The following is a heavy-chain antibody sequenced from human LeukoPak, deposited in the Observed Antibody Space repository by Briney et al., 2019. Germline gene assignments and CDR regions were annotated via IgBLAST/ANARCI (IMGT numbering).Heavy chain of an antibody. J-gene: IGHJ4*02. Sequence: RGSLRLSCAASGFTFSSYAMSWVRQAPGKGLEWVSAISGSGGSTYYADSVKGRFTISRDNSKNTLYLQMNSLRAEDTAVYYCAKSIDFSESYFDYWGQGTLVTGSS. CDR1: GFTFSSYA. D-gene: IGHD3-3*01. V-gene: IGHV3-23*01. CDR3: AKSIDFSESYFDY. CDR2: ISGSGGST.